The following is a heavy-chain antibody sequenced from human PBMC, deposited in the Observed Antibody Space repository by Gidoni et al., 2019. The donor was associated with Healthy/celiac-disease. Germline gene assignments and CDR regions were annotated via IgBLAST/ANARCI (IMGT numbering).Heavy chain of an antibody. Sequence: QVQLQESGPGLVQPSETLSLTCTVSGGSISSYYWSWIRQPPGKGLEWIGYIYYSGSTNYNPSLKSRVTISVDTSKNQFSLKLSSVTAADTAVYYCAREGRDGIDYWGQGTLVTVSS. V-gene: IGHV4-59*01. CDR2: IYYSGST. J-gene: IGHJ4*02. D-gene: IGHD3-10*01. CDR3: AREGRDGIDY. CDR1: GGSISSYY.